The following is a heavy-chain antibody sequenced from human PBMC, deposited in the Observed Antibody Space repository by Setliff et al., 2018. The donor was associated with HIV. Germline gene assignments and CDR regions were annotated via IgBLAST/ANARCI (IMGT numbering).Heavy chain of an antibody. Sequence: SETLSLTCAVYGGSFSGYYWSWIRQPPGKGLEWIGEINHSGSTSYNPSLKSRVTISVDTSKNQFSLKLSPVTAADTAVYYCARRRWELLKRGAAFDIWGQGTMVTVSS. J-gene: IGHJ3*02. CDR1: GGSFSGYY. CDR3: ARRRWELLKRGAAFDI. CDR2: INHSGST. V-gene: IGHV4-34*01. D-gene: IGHD1-26*01.